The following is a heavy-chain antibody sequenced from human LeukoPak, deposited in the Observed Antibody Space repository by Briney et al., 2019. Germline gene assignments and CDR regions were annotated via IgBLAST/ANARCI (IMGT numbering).Heavy chain of an antibody. V-gene: IGHV4-34*01. D-gene: IGHD2-2*01. Sequence: SETLSLTCAVYGGSLSGYYWSWIRQPPGKGLEWIGEINHSGSTNYNPSLKSRVTISVDTSKNQFSLKLSSVTAADTAVYYCARGAVVPAATHNWFDPWGQGTLVTVSS. CDR3: ARGAVVPAATHNWFDP. CDR1: GGSLSGYY. CDR2: INHSGST. J-gene: IGHJ5*02.